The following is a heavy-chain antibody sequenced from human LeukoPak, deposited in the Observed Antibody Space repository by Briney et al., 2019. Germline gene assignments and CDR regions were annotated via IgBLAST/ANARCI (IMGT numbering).Heavy chain of an antibody. Sequence: GGSLRLSCAASGFTFSSYAMSWVRQVPGKGLEWVSAISGSGGSTYCADSVKGRFTISRDNSKNTLYLQMNSLRAEDTAVYYCARRVYYYDSSGYVQDVWGKGTTVTVSS. CDR1: GFTFSSYA. CDR3: ARRVYYYDSSGYVQDV. V-gene: IGHV3-23*01. J-gene: IGHJ6*04. D-gene: IGHD3-22*01. CDR2: ISGSGGST.